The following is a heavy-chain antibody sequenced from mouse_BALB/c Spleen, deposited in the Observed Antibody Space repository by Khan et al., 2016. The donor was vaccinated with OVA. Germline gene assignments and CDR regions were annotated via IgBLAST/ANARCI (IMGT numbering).Heavy chain of an antibody. V-gene: IGHV8-12*01. D-gene: IGHD2-4*01. J-gene: IGHJ3*01. CDR1: GFSLSSSGVG. CDR3: AQRRGISYDYRVFAY. Sequence: QVTLKESGPGILQPSQTLSLTCSCSGFSLSSSGVGVTWIRQPSGKGLEWLAHIYWDDDKRYNPSLKSRLTISTDASNHQVFLKITSVDTSDTATYDSAQRRGISYDYRVFAYWGQGTLVTVSA. CDR2: IYWDDDK.